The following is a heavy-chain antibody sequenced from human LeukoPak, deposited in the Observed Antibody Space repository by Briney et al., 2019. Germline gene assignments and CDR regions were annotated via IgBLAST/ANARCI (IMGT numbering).Heavy chain of an antibody. CDR1: GFTFSSYS. CDR3: AKDLSSSSPRRGVDY. J-gene: IGHJ4*02. D-gene: IGHD6-6*01. CDR2: ISAGGGST. V-gene: IGHV3-23*01. Sequence: GGSLRLSCAASGFTFSSYSMNWFRQAPGKGLEWVSTISAGGGSTYYADSVKGRFTISRDNSKNTLFLQVNSLRAEDTAVYYCAKDLSSSSPRRGVDYWGQGTLVTVSS.